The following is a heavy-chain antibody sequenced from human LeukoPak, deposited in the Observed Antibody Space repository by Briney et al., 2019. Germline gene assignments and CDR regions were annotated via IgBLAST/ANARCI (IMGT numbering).Heavy chain of an antibody. V-gene: IGHV4-59*12. Sequence: SETLSLTCTASGGSISSYYWSWIRQPPGKGLEGVGYIYYSGSTNYNPSLKSRVTISVDTSKNQFSLKLSSVTAADTAVYYCARGGGFLLLWFSYWGQGTLVTVSS. CDR1: GGSISSYY. D-gene: IGHD3-10*01. CDR3: ARGGGFLLLWFSY. J-gene: IGHJ4*02. CDR2: IYYSGST.